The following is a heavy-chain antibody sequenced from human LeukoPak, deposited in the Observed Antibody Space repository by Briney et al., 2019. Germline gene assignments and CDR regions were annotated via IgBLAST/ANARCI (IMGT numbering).Heavy chain of an antibody. D-gene: IGHD4-23*01. J-gene: IGHJ3*02. CDR2: IIPILGIA. V-gene: IGHV1-69*04. CDR1: GGTFSSYA. Sequence: ASVKVPCKASGGTFSSYAISWVRQAPGQGLEWMGRIIPILGIANYAQKFQGRVTITADKSTSTAYMELSSLRSEDTAVYYCARISSFGDNDAFDIWGQGTMVTVSS. CDR3: ARISSFGDNDAFDI.